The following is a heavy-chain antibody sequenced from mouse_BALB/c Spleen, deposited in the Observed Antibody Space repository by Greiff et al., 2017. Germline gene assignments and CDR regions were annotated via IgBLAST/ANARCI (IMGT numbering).Heavy chain of an antibody. D-gene: IGHD3-3*01. Sequence: EGKLMESGGGLVKPGGSLKLSCAASGFTFSDYYMYWVRQTPEKRLEWVATISDGGSYTYYPDSVKGRFTISRDNAKNNLYLQMSSLKSEDTAMYYCARDRDDYYAMDYWGQGTSVTVSS. CDR2: ISDGGSYT. CDR3: ARDRDDYYAMDY. J-gene: IGHJ4*01. CDR1: GFTFSDYY. V-gene: IGHV5-4*02.